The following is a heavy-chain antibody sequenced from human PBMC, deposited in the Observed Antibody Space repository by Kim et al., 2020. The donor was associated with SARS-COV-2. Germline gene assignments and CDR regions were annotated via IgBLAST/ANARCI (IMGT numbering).Heavy chain of an antibody. J-gene: IGHJ6*02. V-gene: IGHV3-15*01. CDR3: TTVGEYQGLLDV. D-gene: IGHD2-2*01. CDR1: GFTFSNAW. CDR2: IKSKSDGGTT. Sequence: GGSLRLSCAVSGFTFSNAWMSWVRQAPGKGLECVGRIKSKSDGGTTDYAAPVKGRFTISRDDSKNTLFLQMNSLKTEDTAVYYCTTVGEYQGLLDVWGQGTTVTVSS.